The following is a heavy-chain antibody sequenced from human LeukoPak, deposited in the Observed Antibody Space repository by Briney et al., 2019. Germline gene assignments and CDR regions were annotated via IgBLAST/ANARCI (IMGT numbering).Heavy chain of an antibody. CDR3: ARPRTYYDYVFGY. D-gene: IGHD3-16*01. Sequence: PETLSLTCTVSGGSISSSSYYWGWTRQPPGKGLEWIGSIYYSGSTNYNPSLKSRVTISVDTSKNQFSLKLSSVTAADTAVYYCARPRTYYDYVFGYWGQGTLVTVSS. CDR2: IYYSGST. CDR1: GGSISSSSYY. J-gene: IGHJ4*02. V-gene: IGHV4-39*07.